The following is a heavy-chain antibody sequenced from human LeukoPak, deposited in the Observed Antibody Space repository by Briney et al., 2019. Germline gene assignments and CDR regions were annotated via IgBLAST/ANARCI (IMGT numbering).Heavy chain of an antibody. D-gene: IGHD3-10*01. CDR1: GYTFNSYG. CDR3: VREGVRYSDF. V-gene: IGHV1-46*02. CDR2: INSSGGGT. Sequence: GASVKVSCKASGYTFNSYGISWVRQAPGQGLEWMGLINSSGGGTIYAQKFQGRVTMTRDTSTSTAYMELSSLRSEDTAVYYCVREGVRYSDFWGQGTLVTVSS. J-gene: IGHJ4*02.